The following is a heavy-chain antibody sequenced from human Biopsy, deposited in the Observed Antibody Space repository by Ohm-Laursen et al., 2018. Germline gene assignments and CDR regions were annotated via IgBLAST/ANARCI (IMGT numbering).Heavy chain of an antibody. V-gene: IGHV4-34*08. J-gene: IGHJ4*02. D-gene: IGHD2-15*01. CDR2: INQAGTT. CDR1: GKTFSDYQ. CDR3: GNEVHGRDY. Sequence: GTLSLTCAVFGKTFSDYQWSWIHQPPGKGLEWIGQINQAGTTNYNPSLKSRVSISADASKYEFSLRLTSVTAADTAVYLCGNEVHGRDYWGLGAQVTVSS.